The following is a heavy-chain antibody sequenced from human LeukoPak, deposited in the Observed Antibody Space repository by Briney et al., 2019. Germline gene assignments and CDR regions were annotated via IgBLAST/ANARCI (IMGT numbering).Heavy chain of an antibody. Sequence: SETLSLTCTVSGGSISSYYWSWIRQPAGKGLEWIGRIYTSGSTNYNPSLKSRVTISVDTSKNQFSLKLSSVTAADTAVYYCARDLGYCSGGSCYSWFDPWGQGTLVTVSS. D-gene: IGHD2-15*01. V-gene: IGHV4-4*07. J-gene: IGHJ5*02. CDR1: GGSISSYY. CDR3: ARDLGYCSGGSCYSWFDP. CDR2: IYTSGST.